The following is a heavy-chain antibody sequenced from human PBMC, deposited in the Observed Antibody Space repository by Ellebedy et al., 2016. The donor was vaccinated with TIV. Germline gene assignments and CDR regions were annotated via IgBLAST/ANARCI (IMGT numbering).Heavy chain of an antibody. CDR2: IHHSGST. CDR1: GSSISSGYY. D-gene: IGHD4-23*01. V-gene: IGHV4-38-2*02. CDR3: ARDGAGRWDY. J-gene: IGHJ4*02. Sequence: MPSETLSLTCSVSGSSISSGYYWGWIRQPPGRGLGWIGSIHHSGSTYYSPSLKRRVTISVDTSKNQFSLWLSSVTAADTAVYYCARDGAGRWDYWGPGTLVTVSS.